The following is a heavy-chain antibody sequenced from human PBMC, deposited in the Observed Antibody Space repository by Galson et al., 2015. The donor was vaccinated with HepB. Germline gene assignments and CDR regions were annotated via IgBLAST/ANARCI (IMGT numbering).Heavy chain of an antibody. Sequence: SLRLSCAASGFIFTRFAMGWVRQAPGKGLEWVSSINGGEFSTYHGDSVKGRFTISRDNSNNMLYLQMNSLRADDTAVYFCAKGLQTWAYFDYWGPGILVTVSP. V-gene: IGHV3-23*01. CDR3: AKGLQTWAYFDY. CDR1: GFIFTRFA. CDR2: INGGEFST. J-gene: IGHJ4*02. D-gene: IGHD1-26*01.